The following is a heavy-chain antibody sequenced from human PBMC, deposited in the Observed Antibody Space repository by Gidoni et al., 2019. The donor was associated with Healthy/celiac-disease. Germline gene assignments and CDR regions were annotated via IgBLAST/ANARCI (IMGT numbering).Heavy chain of an antibody. CDR1: GGSISSSSYY. D-gene: IGHD4-17*01. CDR2: IYYSGST. J-gene: IGHJ4*02. CDR3: ASTVTSYYFDY. V-gene: IGHV4-39*01. Sequence: QLQLQESGPGLVKPSETLSLTCTVSGGSISSSSYYWGWLRQPPGKGLEWIGSIYYSGSTYYNPSLKRRVTISVDTSKNQFSLKLSSVTAAGTAVYYCASTVTSYYFDYWGQGTLVTVSS.